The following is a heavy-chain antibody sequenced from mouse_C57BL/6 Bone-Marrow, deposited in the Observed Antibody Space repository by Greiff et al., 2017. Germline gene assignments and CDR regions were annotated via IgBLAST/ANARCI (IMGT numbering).Heavy chain of an antibody. D-gene: IGHD2-3*01. Sequence: QVQLQQPGAELVKPGASVKVSCKASGYTFTSYWMHWVKQRPGQGLEWIGRIHPSDSDTNYNQKFQGKATLTVDKSSSTAYMQLSSLTSEDSAVYCCAMPLYDGYCAGFAYWGQGTLVTVSA. V-gene: IGHV1-74*01. CDR3: AMPLYDGYCAGFAY. J-gene: IGHJ3*01. CDR2: IHPSDSDT. CDR1: GYTFTSYW.